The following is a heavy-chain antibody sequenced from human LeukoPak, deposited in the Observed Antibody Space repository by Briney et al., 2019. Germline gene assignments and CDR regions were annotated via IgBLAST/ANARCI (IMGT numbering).Heavy chain of an antibody. V-gene: IGHV3-21*01. D-gene: IGHD3-10*01. CDR2: ISSSSSYI. CDR3: ARDYYGSGSLDY. J-gene: IGHJ4*02. Sequence: SGGSLRLSCAASGFTFSSYSMNWVRQAPGRGLEWVSSISSSSSYIYYADSVKGRITISRDNAKNSLYLQMNSLRAEDTAVYYCARDYYGSGSLDYWGQGTLVTVSS. CDR1: GFTFSSYS.